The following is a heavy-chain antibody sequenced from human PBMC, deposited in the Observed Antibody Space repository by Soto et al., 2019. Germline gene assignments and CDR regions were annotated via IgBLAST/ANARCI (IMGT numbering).Heavy chain of an antibody. Sequence: QVQLQESGPGLVKPAQTLSLTCTVSGGSISSGDYYWSWIRQHPGKGLECIGNIQYSGSTYYNPYLKCRVTISRDTSKNYFSLKLSSVTAADTAVYYCARDSGAARSLDYWGQGTLVTVSS. V-gene: IGHV4-31*03. CDR1: GGSISSGDYY. J-gene: IGHJ4*02. D-gene: IGHD6-6*01. CDR2: IQYSGST. CDR3: ARDSGAARSLDY.